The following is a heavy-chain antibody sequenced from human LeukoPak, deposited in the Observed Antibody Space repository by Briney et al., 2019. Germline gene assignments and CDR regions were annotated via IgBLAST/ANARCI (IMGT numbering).Heavy chain of an antibody. J-gene: IGHJ4*02. CDR1: GGSFSEYC. V-gene: IGHV4-34*01. D-gene: IGHD2-15*01. Sequence: SETLSLTCAVFGGSFSEYCWTWIRQPPGKGLEWIGEINHSGSTNYNPSLKSRVTISVDTSKNQFSLKLSSVTAADTAVYYCAILGYCSGGSCPDYWGQGTLVTVSS. CDR3: AILGYCSGGSCPDY. CDR2: INHSGST.